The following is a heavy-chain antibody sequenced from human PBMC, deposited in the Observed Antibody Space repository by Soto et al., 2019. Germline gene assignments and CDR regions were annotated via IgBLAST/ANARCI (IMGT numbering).Heavy chain of an antibody. D-gene: IGHD3-22*01. V-gene: IGHV3-23*01. CDR3: ANINTYDPDTSGYHDAFDM. J-gene: IGHJ3*02. CDR1: GFSLRTSA. CDR2: ISASGGTT. Sequence: EVQLLESGGGLVQPGGSLRLSCAASGFSLRTSAMRWVRQAPGQGLVWVSHISASGGTTYYADSVKGRFTISRDNSKNTAYLQMESLRGEDTALYYCANINTYDPDTSGYHDAFDMWGQGTTVIVSS.